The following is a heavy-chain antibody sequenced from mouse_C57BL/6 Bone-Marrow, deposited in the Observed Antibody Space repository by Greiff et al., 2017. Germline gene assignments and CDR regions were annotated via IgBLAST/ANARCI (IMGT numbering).Heavy chain of an antibody. Sequence: LQESGPELVKPGASVKISCKASGYAFSSSWMNWVKQRPGKGLEWIGRIYPGDGDTNYNGKFKGKATLTADKSSSTAYMQLSSLTSEDSAVYFCASYYYGSSSFAYWGQGTLVTVSA. CDR3: ASYYYGSSSFAY. D-gene: IGHD1-1*01. CDR2: IYPGDGDT. V-gene: IGHV1-82*01. J-gene: IGHJ3*01. CDR1: GYAFSSSW.